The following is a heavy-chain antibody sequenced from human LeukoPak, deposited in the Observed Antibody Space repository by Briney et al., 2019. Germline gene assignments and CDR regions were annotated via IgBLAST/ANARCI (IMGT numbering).Heavy chain of an antibody. CDR3: ARDGGGYDSNWFDP. CDR2: IYTSGST. V-gene: IGHV4-4*07. CDR1: GGSICSYY. J-gene: IGHJ5*02. D-gene: IGHD5-12*01. Sequence: PSETLSLTCTVSGGSICSYYWSWIRQPAGKGLEWIGRIYTSGSTNYNPSLKSRVTMSVDTSKNQFSLKLSSVTAADTAVYYCARDGGGYDSNWFDPWGQGTLVTVSS.